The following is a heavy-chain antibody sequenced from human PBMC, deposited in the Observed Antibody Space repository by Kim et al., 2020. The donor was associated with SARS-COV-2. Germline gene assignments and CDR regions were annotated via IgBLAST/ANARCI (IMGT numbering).Heavy chain of an antibody. D-gene: IGHD5-18*01. CDR1: GFTFSSYG. Sequence: GGSLRLSCAASGFTFSSYGMHWVRQAPVKGLEWVAVISYDGSNKYYADSVKGRFTISRDNSKNTLYLQMNSLRAEDTAVYYCAKDAARYSYGFYFDYWGQGTLVTVSS. J-gene: IGHJ4*02. V-gene: IGHV3-30*18. CDR2: ISYDGSNK. CDR3: AKDAARYSYGFYFDY.